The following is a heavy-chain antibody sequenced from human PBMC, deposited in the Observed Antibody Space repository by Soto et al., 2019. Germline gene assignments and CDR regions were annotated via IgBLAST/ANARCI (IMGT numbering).Heavy chain of an antibody. CDR2: ISWNSGSI. CDR1: GFTFDDYA. J-gene: IGHJ3*02. D-gene: IGHD3-3*01. Sequence: VQLVESGGGLVQPGRSLRLSCAASGFTFDDYAMHWVRQAPGKGLEWVSGISWNSGSIGYADSVKGRFTISRDNAKNSLYLQMNSLRAEDTALYYCAKDITIFGVVIIGDAFDIWGQGTMVTVSS. CDR3: AKDITIFGVVIIGDAFDI. V-gene: IGHV3-9*01.